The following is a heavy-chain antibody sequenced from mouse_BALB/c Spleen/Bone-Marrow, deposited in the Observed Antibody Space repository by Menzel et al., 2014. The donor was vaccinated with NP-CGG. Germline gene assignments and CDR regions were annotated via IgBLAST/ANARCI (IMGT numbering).Heavy chain of an antibody. Sequence: QVQLQQSGAELVRPGSSVKISCESSGYVFSTYWINWVKQRPGQGLEWIGQIYPGDGDTDYNGKFQDKATLTADKSSNTAYMQLSSLTSEDSAVYFCARGGISVDYWGQGTTLTVSS. CDR2: IYPGDGDT. CDR3: ARGGISVDY. CDR1: GYVFSTYW. V-gene: IGHV1-80*01. J-gene: IGHJ2*01.